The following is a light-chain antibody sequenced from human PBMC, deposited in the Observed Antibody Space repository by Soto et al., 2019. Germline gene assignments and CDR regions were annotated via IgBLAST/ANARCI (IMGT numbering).Light chain of an antibody. Sequence: QSALTQPPSASGSPGQSVTISCTGTSSDVGDYNYVSWYQQHPGKAPKLMIYEVSKRPSGVPDRFSGSKSGNTASLTVSGLQAQDEADYDCSSYAGSLYVFGTGTNLTVL. CDR3: SSYAGSLYV. CDR2: EVS. V-gene: IGLV2-8*01. J-gene: IGLJ1*01. CDR1: SSDVGDYNY.